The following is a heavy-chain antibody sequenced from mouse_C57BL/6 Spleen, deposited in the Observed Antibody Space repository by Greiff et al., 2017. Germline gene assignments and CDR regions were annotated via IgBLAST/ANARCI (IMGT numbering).Heavy chain of an antibody. Sequence: QVQLQQSGAELVMPGASVKLSCKASGYTFTSYWMHWVKQRPGQGLEWIGEIDPSDSYTNYNQKFKGKSTLTVDKSSSTAYMQLSSLTSEDSAVYYCARGYYGSSYRYFDYWGQGTTLTVSS. CDR2: IDPSDSYT. J-gene: IGHJ2*01. V-gene: IGHV1-69*01. CDR1: GYTFTSYW. D-gene: IGHD1-1*01. CDR3: ARGYYGSSYRYFDY.